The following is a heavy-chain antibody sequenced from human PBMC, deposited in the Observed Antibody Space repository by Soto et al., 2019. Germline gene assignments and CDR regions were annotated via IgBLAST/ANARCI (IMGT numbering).Heavy chain of an antibody. CDR2: IYYSGST. V-gene: IGHV4-59*01. Sequence: SETLSLTCTVSGGSISSYYWSWIRQPPGKGLEWIGYIYYSGSTNYNPSLKSRVTISVDTSKNQFSLKLSSVTAADTAVYYCARGGNYYYYYIDVWGKGTTVTVSS. J-gene: IGHJ6*03. CDR1: GGSISSYY. CDR3: ARGGNYYYYYIDV.